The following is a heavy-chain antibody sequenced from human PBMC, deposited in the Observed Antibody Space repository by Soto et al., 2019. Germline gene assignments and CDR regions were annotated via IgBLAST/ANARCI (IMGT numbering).Heavy chain of an antibody. D-gene: IGHD3-22*01. J-gene: IGHJ4*02. V-gene: IGHV5-10-1*01. CDR1: GYSVAGYW. Sequence: PGASLKLSGKGSGYSVAGYWITWVRQKPGKGLEWMGRIDPSDSQTYYSPSFRGHVTISATKSITTVFLQWSSLRASDTAMYYCARQIYDSDTGPNFQYYFDSWGQGTPVTVSS. CDR3: ARQIYDSDTGPNFQYYFDS. CDR2: IDPSDSQT.